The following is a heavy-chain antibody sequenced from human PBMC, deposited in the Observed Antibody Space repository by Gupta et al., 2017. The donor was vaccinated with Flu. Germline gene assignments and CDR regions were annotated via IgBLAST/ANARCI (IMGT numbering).Heavy chain of an antibody. V-gene: IGHV3-48*03. J-gene: IGHJ4*02. D-gene: IGHD5-12*01. CDR3: ARDLATITQWGYYFDY. Sequence: PGKGLEWVSYISSSGSTIYYADSVKGRFTISRDNAKNSLYLQMNSLRAEDTAVYYCARDLATITQWGYYFDYWGQGTLVTVSS. CDR2: ISSSGSTI.